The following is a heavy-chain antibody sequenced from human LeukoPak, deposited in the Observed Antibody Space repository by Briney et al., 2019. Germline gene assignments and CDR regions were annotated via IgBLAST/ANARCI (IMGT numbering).Heavy chain of an antibody. CDR2: ISSSSSYI. D-gene: IGHD2-2*01. V-gene: IGHV3-21*01. CDR1: GFTFSSYS. J-gene: IGHJ6*02. Sequence: AGGSLRLSCAASGFTFSSYSMNWVRQAPGKGLEWVSSISSSSSYIYYADSVKGRFTISRDNAKNSLYLRMNSLRAEDTAVYYCAREGDIVVGDPLGPRNYGMDVWGQGTTVTVSS. CDR3: AREGDIVVGDPLGPRNYGMDV.